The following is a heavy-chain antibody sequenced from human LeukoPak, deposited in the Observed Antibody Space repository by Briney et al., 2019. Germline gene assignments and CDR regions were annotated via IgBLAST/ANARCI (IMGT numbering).Heavy chain of an antibody. Sequence: PGGSPRLSCAASGFTFSSYGMHWVRQAPGKGLEWVAVISYDGSNKYYADSVKGRFTISRDNSKNTLYLQMNSLRAEDTAVYYCALSSSWYGGFFDYWGQGTLVTASS. CDR2: ISYDGSNK. CDR1: GFTFSSYG. J-gene: IGHJ4*02. D-gene: IGHD6-13*01. V-gene: IGHV3-30*03. CDR3: ALSSSWYGGFFDY.